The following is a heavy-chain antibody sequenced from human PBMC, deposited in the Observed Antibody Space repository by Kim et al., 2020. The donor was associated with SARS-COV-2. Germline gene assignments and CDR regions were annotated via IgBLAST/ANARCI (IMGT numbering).Heavy chain of an antibody. J-gene: IGHJ6*02. D-gene: IGHD6-19*01. V-gene: IGHV1-2*06. Sequence: ASVKVSCKASGYTFTGYYMHWVRQAPGQGLEWMGRINPNSGGTNYAQKFQGRVTMTRDTSISTAYMELSRLRSDDTAVYYCARDHKAVAGTLYYYGMDVWGQGTTVTVSS. CDR3: ARDHKAVAGTLYYYGMDV. CDR2: INPNSGGT. CDR1: GYTFTGYY.